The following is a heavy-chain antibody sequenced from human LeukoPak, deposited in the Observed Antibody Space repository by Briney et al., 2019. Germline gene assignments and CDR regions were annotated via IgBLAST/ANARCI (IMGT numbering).Heavy chain of an antibody. Sequence: GGSLRLSCAASGFTFSSHAMSWVRQAPGKGLEAVSSIDSSGGSTFYPDSVRGRFTISRDNSKNTLYLQMNSLRAEDTAVYYCAKYYDNSGPSYDYWGQGTLVTVSS. CDR3: AKYYDNSGPSYDY. J-gene: IGHJ4*02. CDR1: GFTFSSHA. CDR2: IDSSGGST. D-gene: IGHD3-22*01. V-gene: IGHV3-23*01.